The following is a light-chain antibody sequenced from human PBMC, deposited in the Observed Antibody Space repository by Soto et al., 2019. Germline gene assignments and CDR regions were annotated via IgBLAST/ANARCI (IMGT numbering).Light chain of an antibody. CDR2: GAS. J-gene: IGKJ4*01. CDR1: QSVSNNN. V-gene: IGKV3-20*01. Sequence: EIVLTQSPGTLSLSPGARVTLSCRASQSVSNNNLAWYQQKYGQTPRLLIYGASRRATGIPDRFSGSGSGTDFTLSIFRLEAEDFAVYYCQQYGTLLAFGGGTKVDIK. CDR3: QQYGTLLA.